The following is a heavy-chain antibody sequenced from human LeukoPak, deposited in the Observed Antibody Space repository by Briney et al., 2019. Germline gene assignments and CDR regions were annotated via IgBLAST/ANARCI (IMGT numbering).Heavy chain of an antibody. CDR2: KSYDGSNK. J-gene: IGHJ4*02. CDR3: ARVYNTAMASMDY. D-gene: IGHD5-18*01. CDR1: GFTFSSYA. Sequence: PGGSLRLSCAASGFTFSSYAMHWVRQAPGKGLEWVAVKSYDGSNKYYADSVKGRFTISRDNSKNTLYLQMNSLRAEDTAVYYCARVYNTAMASMDYWGQGTLVTVSS. V-gene: IGHV3-30*04.